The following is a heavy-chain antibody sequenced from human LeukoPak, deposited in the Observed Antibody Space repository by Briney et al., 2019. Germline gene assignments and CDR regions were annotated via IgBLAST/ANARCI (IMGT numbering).Heavy chain of an antibody. CDR3: ASTEKQWLVLRWNEPIDY. Sequence: SETLSLTCTVSGGSISSSSYYWGWIRQPPGKGLEWIGSIYYSGSTYYNPSLKSRVTISVDTSKNQFSLKLSSVTAADTAVYYCASTEKQWLVLRWNEPIDYWGQGTLVTVSS. V-gene: IGHV4-39*07. CDR1: GGSISSSSYY. J-gene: IGHJ4*02. D-gene: IGHD6-19*01. CDR2: IYYSGST.